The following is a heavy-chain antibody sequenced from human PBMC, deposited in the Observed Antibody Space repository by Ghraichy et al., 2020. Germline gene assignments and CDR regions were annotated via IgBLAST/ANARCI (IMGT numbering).Heavy chain of an antibody. D-gene: IGHD2-2*02. CDR3: ARTKDCSSTSCYINSGDLGY. CDR2: MNPNSGNT. Sequence: ASVKVSCKASGYTVTSYDINWVRQATGQGLEWMGWMNPNSGNTGYAQKFQGRVTMTRNTSISTAYMELSSLRSEDTAVYYCARTKDCSSTSCYINSGDLGYWGHGTLVTVAS. CDR1: GYTVTSYD. V-gene: IGHV1-8*01. J-gene: IGHJ4*01.